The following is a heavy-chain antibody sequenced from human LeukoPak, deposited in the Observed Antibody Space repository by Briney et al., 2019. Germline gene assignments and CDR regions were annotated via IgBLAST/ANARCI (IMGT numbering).Heavy chain of an antibody. J-gene: IGHJ6*03. CDR3: ARDPESSSGYYYYYMDV. CDR1: GGSISSHY. V-gene: IGHV4-59*11. CDR2: IYYSGST. Sequence: SETLSLTCTVSGGSISSHYWSWIRQPPGKGLEWLGYIYYSGSTNYNPSLKSRVTISVDTSKNQFSLKLSSVTAADTAVYYCARDPESSSGYYYYYMDVWGKGTTVTVSS. D-gene: IGHD6-6*01.